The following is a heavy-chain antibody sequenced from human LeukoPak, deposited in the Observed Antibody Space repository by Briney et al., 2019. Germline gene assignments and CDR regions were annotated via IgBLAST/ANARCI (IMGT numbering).Heavy chain of an antibody. CDR3: ARRAGAYSHPYDY. J-gene: IGHJ4*02. V-gene: IGHV3-23*05. CDR1: GFTFSSYA. D-gene: IGHD4/OR15-4a*01. CDR2: IYSSVT. Sequence: GGSLRLSCAASGFTFSSYAMSWVRQAPGKGLEWVSFIYSSVTHYSDSVKGRFTISRDNSRNTLFLQMNSLRAEDTAVYYCARRAGAYSHPYDYWGQGTLVTVSS.